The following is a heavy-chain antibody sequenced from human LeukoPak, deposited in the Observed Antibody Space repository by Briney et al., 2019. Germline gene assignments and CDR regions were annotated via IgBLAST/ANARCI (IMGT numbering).Heavy chain of an antibody. CDR1: GYSFTNYW. V-gene: IGHV5-51*01. J-gene: IGHJ4*02. CDR2: IYPGDSDT. D-gene: IGHD4-17*01. CDR3: VRRSTMTQFDY. Sequence: GESLKISCKGSGYSFTNYWIGWVRQMPGKGLEWMGIIYPGDSDTRYSPSFQGQVTISADKSITTAYLQWSSLKASDTATYYCVRRSTMTQFDYWGQGTLVTVSS.